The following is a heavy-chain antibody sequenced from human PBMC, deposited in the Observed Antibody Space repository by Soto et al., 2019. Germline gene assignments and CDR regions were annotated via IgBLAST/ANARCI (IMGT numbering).Heavy chain of an antibody. J-gene: IGHJ4*02. CDR3: VRGDNWSDEASDY. V-gene: IGHV1-8*01. D-gene: IGHD1-1*01. Sequence: ASVKVSCKASGYTFTSYDINWVRQATGQGLEWMGWMNPNSGNTDSVKGRYTVSRDTSKNTLYLQMNNLRADDTAVYYCVRGDNWSDEASDYWGQGTLVTVSS. CDR2: MNPNSGNT. CDR1: GYTFTSYD.